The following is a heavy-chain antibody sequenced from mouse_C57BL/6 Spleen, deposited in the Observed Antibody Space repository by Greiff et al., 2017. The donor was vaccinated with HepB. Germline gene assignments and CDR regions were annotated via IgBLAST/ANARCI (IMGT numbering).Heavy chain of an antibody. V-gene: IGHV1-80*01. CDR1: GYAFSSYW. Sequence: VQLQQSGAELVKPGASVKISCKASGYAFSSYWMNWVKQRPGKGLEWIGQIYPGDGDTNYNGKFKGKATLTADKSSSTAYMQLSSLTSEDSAVYFCAIRGGDYDYDMGYWGQGTTLTVSS. D-gene: IGHD2-4*01. CDR2: IYPGDGDT. CDR3: AIRGGDYDYDMGY. J-gene: IGHJ2*01.